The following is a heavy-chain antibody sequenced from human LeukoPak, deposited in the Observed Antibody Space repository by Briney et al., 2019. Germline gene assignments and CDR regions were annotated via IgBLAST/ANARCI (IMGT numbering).Heavy chain of an antibody. Sequence: GGSLRLSCAASGFTFSSYWMSWVRQAPGKGLEWVANIKQDGSEKYYVDSVKGRFAISRDNAKNSLYLQMNSLRAEDTAVYYCARDEDSSGYYYDSWGQGTLVTVSS. D-gene: IGHD3-22*01. CDR2: IKQDGSEK. CDR3: ARDEDSSGYYYDS. J-gene: IGHJ5*02. V-gene: IGHV3-7*01. CDR1: GFTFSSYW.